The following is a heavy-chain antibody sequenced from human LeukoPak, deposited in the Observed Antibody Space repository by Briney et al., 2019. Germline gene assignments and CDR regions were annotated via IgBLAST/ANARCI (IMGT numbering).Heavy chain of an antibody. J-gene: IGHJ6*03. Sequence: PSETLSLTCIVSGYSISRGYYWSWIRQPPGKGLGWIGYIYYSGSTNYNPSLKSRISISVDTSKNQFSLKLSSVTAADTAVYYCARTTEGGYTYNYFYYYYMDVWGKGTTVTISS. CDR3: ARTTEGGYTYNYFYYYYMDV. V-gene: IGHV4-61*01. CDR1: GYSISRGYY. CDR2: IYYSGST. D-gene: IGHD5-18*01.